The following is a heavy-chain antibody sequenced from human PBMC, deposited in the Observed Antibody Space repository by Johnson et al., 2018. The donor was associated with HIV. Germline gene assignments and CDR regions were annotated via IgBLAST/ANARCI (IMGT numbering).Heavy chain of an antibody. V-gene: IGHV3-30*04. D-gene: IGHD2-8*01. J-gene: IGHJ3*02. CDR3: ARDVLGAFDI. Sequence: QVQLVESGGGVVQPGRSLRLSCAASGFTFSSYAMHWVRQAPGKGLEWVAVISYDGSNKYYADSVKGGFTISSDNSKNTLYLQMNSLRAEDTAVYYCARDVLGAFDIWGQGTMVTVSS. CDR2: ISYDGSNK. CDR1: GFTFSSYA.